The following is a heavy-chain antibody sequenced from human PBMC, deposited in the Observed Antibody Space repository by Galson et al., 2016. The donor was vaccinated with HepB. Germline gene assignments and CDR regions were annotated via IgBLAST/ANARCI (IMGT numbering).Heavy chain of an antibody. J-gene: IGHJ4*02. D-gene: IGHD4-23*01. V-gene: IGHV5-10-1*01. CDR2: IDPSDSYT. CDR3: ALIDYGGDY. Sequence: QSGAEVKKPGESLRISCKGSGYSFASYWITWVRQMPGKGPEWMGRIDPSDSYTNYRPSFRGHVTISTDKSITTAYLQWSSLEASDTAIYYCALIDYGGDYWGQGTLVTVSS. CDR1: GYSFASYW.